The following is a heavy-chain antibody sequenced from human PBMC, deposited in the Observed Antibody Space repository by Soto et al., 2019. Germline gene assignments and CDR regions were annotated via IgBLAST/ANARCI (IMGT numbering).Heavy chain of an antibody. Sequence: QVQLQESGPGLVKPSQTLSLTCTVSGGSISSGGYYWSWIRQHPGKGLEWIGYIYYSGSTYYNPSLKSRVTISVDTSKNQFSLKLSSVTVADTAVYYCARGQYDFWSGYPPRPNWFDPWGQGTLVTVSS. V-gene: IGHV4-31*03. CDR1: GGSISSGGYY. D-gene: IGHD3-3*01. J-gene: IGHJ5*02. CDR2: IYYSGST. CDR3: ARGQYDFWSGYPPRPNWFDP.